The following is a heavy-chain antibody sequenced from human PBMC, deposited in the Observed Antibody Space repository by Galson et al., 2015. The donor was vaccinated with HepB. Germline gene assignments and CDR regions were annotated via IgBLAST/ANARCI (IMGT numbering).Heavy chain of an antibody. CDR3: ASVGFADYYDSSGYYYYFDY. CDR1: GGSVSSGSYY. D-gene: IGHD3-22*01. J-gene: IGHJ4*02. V-gene: IGHV4-61*01. Sequence: TLSLTCTVSGGSVSSGSYYWSRIRQPPGKGLEWIGYIYYSGSTNYNPSLKSRVTISVDTSKNQFSLKLSSVTAADTAVYYCASVGFADYYDSSGYYYYFDYWGQGTLVTVSS. CDR2: IYYSGST.